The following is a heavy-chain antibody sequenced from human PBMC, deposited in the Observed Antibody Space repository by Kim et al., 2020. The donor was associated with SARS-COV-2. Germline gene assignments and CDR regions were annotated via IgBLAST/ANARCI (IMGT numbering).Heavy chain of an antibody. Sequence: GGSLRLSCAASGFTFSSYAMSWVRQAPGKGLEWVSVIYSGGSSTYYADSVKGRFTISRDNSKNTLYLQMNSLRAEDTAVYYCAKGGQDCSSTSCYAAEYFQHWGQGTLVTVSS. J-gene: IGHJ1*01. CDR3: AKGGQDCSSTSCYAAEYFQH. CDR1: GFTFSSYA. V-gene: IGHV3-23*03. D-gene: IGHD2-2*01. CDR2: IYSGGSST.